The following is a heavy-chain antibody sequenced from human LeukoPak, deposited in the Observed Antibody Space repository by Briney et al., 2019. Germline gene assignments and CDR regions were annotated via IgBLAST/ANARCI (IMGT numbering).Heavy chain of an antibody. J-gene: IGHJ4*02. CDR2: AHYDGINI. V-gene: IGHV3-30*02. CDR3: ARERDSGAYHAPFDY. CDR1: GFTFRNYG. D-gene: IGHD1-26*01. Sequence: GGSLRLSCATSGFTFRNYGMHWVRQAPGRGLQWLTFAHYDGINIYYADSVKGRFTISRDNSKNTLYLQMDSLRPEDTALYYCARERDSGAYHAPFDYWGLGTLVTVSS.